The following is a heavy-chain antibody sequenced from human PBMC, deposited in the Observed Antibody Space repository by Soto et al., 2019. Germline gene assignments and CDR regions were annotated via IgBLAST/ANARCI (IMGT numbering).Heavy chain of an antibody. V-gene: IGHV1-69*06. J-gene: IGHJ4*02. Sequence: QVQLVQSGPEVKKPGSSVKISCKASGGSLSTNPISWVRQAPGQGLEWMGGTGSGTGPGNHAQKFQGRLTVTADKSSSTVYMELTNLSSKDTAVYSCARRHSGGFFRFFASWGQGTLVTVSS. D-gene: IGHD2-15*01. CDR3: ARRHSGGFFRFFAS. CDR1: GGSLSTNP. CDR2: TGSGTGPG.